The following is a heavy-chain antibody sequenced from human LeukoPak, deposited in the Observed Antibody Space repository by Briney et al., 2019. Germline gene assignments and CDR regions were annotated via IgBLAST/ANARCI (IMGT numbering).Heavy chain of an antibody. Sequence: GGSLRLSCAASGFTFSSYSMNWVRQAPGKGLEWVSYISSSSSTIYYADSVKGRFTISRDNAKNSLYLQMNSLRAEDTAVYYCARDGQGIVVVVAATPYFDYWGQGTLVTVSS. CDR1: GFTFSSYS. J-gene: IGHJ4*02. CDR2: ISSSSSTI. D-gene: IGHD2-15*01. V-gene: IGHV3-48*04. CDR3: ARDGQGIVVVVAATPYFDY.